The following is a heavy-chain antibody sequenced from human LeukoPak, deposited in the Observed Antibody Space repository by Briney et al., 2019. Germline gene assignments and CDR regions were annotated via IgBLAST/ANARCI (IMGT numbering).Heavy chain of an antibody. CDR1: GYTFTSYG. J-gene: IGHJ4*02. CDR3: ARGPGIAVAGVFDY. CDR2: LSGYTGHT. Sequence: ASVKVSCKASGYTFTSYGINWVRQAPGQGLEWLGWLSGYTGHTNYVQKIQGRVTMTTDISTNTAYIELRSLRSDDTAVYYCARGPGIAVAGVFDYWGQGSLVTVSS. D-gene: IGHD6-19*01. V-gene: IGHV1-18*04.